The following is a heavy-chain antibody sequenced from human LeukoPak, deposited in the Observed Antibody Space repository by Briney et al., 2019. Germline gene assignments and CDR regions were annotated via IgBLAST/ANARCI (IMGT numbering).Heavy chain of an antibody. Sequence: PSETLSLTCAVSGGSISSGGYSWSWIRQPPGKGLEWIGYIYYSGSTNYNPSLKSRVTISVDTSKNQFSLKLSSVTAADTAVYYCATLEMATMGNFDYWGQGTLVTVSS. CDR1: GGSISSGGYS. V-gene: IGHV4-61*08. CDR3: ATLEMATMGNFDY. CDR2: IYYSGST. J-gene: IGHJ4*02. D-gene: IGHD5-24*01.